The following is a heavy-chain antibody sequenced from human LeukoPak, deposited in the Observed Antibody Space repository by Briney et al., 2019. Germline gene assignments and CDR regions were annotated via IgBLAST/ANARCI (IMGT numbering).Heavy chain of an antibody. CDR3: AKSSGARYYYYYMDV. V-gene: IGHV3-23*01. D-gene: IGHD3-10*01. Sequence: GGSLRLCCAASGFTFSSYAMSWVRQAPGKGLEWVSAISGSGGSTYYADSVKGRFTISRDNSKNTLYLQMNSLRAEDTAVYYCAKSSGARYYYYYMDVWGKGTTVTVSS. CDR2: ISGSGGST. J-gene: IGHJ6*03. CDR1: GFTFSSYA.